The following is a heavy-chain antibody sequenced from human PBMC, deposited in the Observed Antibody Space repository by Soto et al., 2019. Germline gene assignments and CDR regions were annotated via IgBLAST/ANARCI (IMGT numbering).Heavy chain of an antibody. CDR3: ARGWRYDILTAYSY. J-gene: IGHJ4*02. Sequence: GASVKVSCKASGGTFSNYAISWVRQAPGQGLEWMGGITPIFGAANYAQKFQGRVTITADESTNTAYMELSSLRSEDTALYYCARGWRYDILTAYSYWRQGTLVTVSS. CDR2: ITPIFGAA. V-gene: IGHV1-69*13. CDR1: GGTFSNYA. D-gene: IGHD3-9*01.